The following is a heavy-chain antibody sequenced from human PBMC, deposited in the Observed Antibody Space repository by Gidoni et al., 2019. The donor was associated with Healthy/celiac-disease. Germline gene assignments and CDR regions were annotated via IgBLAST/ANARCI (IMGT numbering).Heavy chain of an antibody. V-gene: IGHV3-23*01. Sequence: EVQLLESGGGLVQPGGSLRLACAASGFTFSSYAMSWVRQAPGKGLEWVSAISGSGGSTYYADSVKGRFTISRDNSKNTLYLQMNSLRAEDTAVYYCAKGDYYGSGSYYNYWGQGTLVTVSS. CDR2: ISGSGGST. CDR1: GFTFSSYA. CDR3: AKGDYYGSGSYYNY. J-gene: IGHJ4*02. D-gene: IGHD3-10*01.